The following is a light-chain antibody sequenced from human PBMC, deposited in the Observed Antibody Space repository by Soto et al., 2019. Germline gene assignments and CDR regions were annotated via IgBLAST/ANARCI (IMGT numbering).Light chain of an antibody. V-gene: IGKV3-20*01. J-gene: IGKJ1*01. CDR3: QQYGSSVWT. CDR1: LSVTSNF. CDR2: DAS. Sequence: PGERATLSCRASLSVTSNFLAWYQQKPGQAPRLLLYDASNRATGIPDRFSGSGSGTDFSLTISRLEPEDFAVYYCQQYGSSVWTFGQGTRVEIK.